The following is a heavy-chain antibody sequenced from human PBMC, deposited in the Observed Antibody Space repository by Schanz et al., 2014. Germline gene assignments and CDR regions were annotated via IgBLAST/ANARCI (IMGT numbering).Heavy chain of an antibody. CDR1: GYTFTSYG. CDR3: ASSGAGYSSSWDFDY. V-gene: IGHV1-8*02. CDR2: MNPNSGNT. D-gene: IGHD6-13*01. Sequence: QLVQSGSEFRKPGASVKVSCKASGYTFTSYGISWVRQARGQGLEWMGWMNPNSGNTGYAQKFQGRVTMTRATSTSTVNMELTSLRSEDTAVYYCASSGAGYSSSWDFDYWGQGTLVTVSS. J-gene: IGHJ4*02.